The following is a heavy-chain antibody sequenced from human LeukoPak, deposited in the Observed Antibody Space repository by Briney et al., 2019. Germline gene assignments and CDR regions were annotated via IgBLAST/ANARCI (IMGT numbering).Heavy chain of an antibody. D-gene: IGHD4-17*01. V-gene: IGHV5-51*01. Sequence: GESLKISCKGSGYSFTSYWIGRVRQMPGKGLEWMGIIYPGDSDTRYSPSFQGQVTISADKSISTAYLQWSSLKASDTAMYYCARHYDYGDLLIDAFDIWGQGTMVTVSS. CDR1: GYSFTSYW. CDR3: ARHYDYGDLLIDAFDI. CDR2: IYPGDSDT. J-gene: IGHJ3*02.